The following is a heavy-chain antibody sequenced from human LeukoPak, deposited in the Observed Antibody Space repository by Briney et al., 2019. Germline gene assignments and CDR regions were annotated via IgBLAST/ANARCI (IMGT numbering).Heavy chain of an antibody. Sequence: PGGSLRLSCAAAGFTFSDYGMSWVRQAPGKGLEWVSSISSTGGTTYYADSVKGRFIISRDNSKNTLFLQVNSLRAEDTAIYYCAKNGDRGAYCSGGSCYPYYYYYMDVWGKGTTVTISS. CDR3: AKNGDRGAYCSGGSCYPYYYYYMDV. CDR2: ISSTGGTT. CDR1: GFTFSDYG. D-gene: IGHD2-15*01. V-gene: IGHV3-23*01. J-gene: IGHJ6*03.